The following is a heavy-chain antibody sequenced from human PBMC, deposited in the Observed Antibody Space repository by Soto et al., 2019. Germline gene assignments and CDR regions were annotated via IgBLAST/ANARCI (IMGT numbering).Heavy chain of an antibody. CDR3: ARWESGDWYLGI. CDR1: GFALSGYW. J-gene: IGHJ4*02. D-gene: IGHD2-21*02. Sequence: EVQLVESGGGLVQPGGSLRLSCAASGFALSGYWMTWVRQAPGKGLEWVASINPDGTLKYYVDSVKGRFTISRDNADNSLFLQMISLRVEDTAMYYCARWESGDWYLGIWGQGTLVTVSS. CDR2: INPDGTLK. V-gene: IGHV3-7*03.